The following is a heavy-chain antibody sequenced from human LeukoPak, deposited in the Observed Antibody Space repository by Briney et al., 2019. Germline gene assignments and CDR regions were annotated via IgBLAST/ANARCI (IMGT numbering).Heavy chain of an antibody. CDR2: ITSSSSTV. D-gene: IGHD2-15*01. Sequence: GGSLRLSCAASGFPFSTYTMTWVRQAPGKGLEWVSYITSSSSTVYYADSVKGRFTISRDNAKNSLCLQMSGLRAEDTAVYYCARNGALGSCSGGSCPFDHWGQGTLVTVSS. V-gene: IGHV3-48*01. CDR3: ARNGALGSCSGGSCPFDH. CDR1: GFPFSTYT. J-gene: IGHJ4*02.